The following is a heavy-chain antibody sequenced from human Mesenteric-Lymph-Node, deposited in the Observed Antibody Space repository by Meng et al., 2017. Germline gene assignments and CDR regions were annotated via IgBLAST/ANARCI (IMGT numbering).Heavy chain of an antibody. CDR1: GYSFSDYH. Sequence: ASVKVSCKASGYSFSDYHIHWVRQAPGQGLEWMGRINPDSGGTNYAQKFRGRVTLTRDTSINTAYMDLSSLRSDDTAVYYCARGPRLTLTAPGDYWGQGTVVTVSS. CDR2: INPDSGGT. CDR3: ARGPRLTLTAPGDY. J-gene: IGHJ4*02. D-gene: IGHD2-21*02. V-gene: IGHV1-2*06.